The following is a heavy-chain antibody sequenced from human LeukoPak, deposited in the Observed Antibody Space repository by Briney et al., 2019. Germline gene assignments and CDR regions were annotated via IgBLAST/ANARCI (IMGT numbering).Heavy chain of an antibody. CDR1: GFTLSSYE. V-gene: IGHV3-48*03. J-gene: IGHJ6*04. CDR2: ISSSGSTI. D-gene: IGHD3-10*02. CDR3: AEHGITMIGGV. Sequence: GGSLRLSCAASGFTLSSYEMNWVRQAPGKGLEWVSYISSSGSTIYYADSVKGRFTISRDNAKNTLYLQMNSLRAEDTAVYYCAEHGITMIGGVWGKGTPVTISS.